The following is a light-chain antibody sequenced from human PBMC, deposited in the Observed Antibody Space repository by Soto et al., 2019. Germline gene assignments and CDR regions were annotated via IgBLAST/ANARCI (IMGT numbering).Light chain of an antibody. Sequence: QSALTQPASVSGSPGQSITISCTGTSSDVGGYNYVSWYQQHPGKAPKLILYDVTDRPSGVSNRFSGSKSGNTASLTISGLQAEDEADYYCGSYTSSSTQVFGTGTKVTVL. J-gene: IGLJ1*01. CDR3: GSYTSSSTQV. V-gene: IGLV2-14*01. CDR2: DVT. CDR1: SSDVGGYNY.